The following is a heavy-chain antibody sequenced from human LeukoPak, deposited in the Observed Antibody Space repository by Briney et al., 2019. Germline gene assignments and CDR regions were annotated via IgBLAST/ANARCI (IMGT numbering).Heavy chain of an antibody. CDR1: GYTFTSCD. J-gene: IGHJ5*02. CDR3: ARGGAITIFGVVHYNWFDP. V-gene: IGHV1-8*01. D-gene: IGHD3-3*01. CDR2: MNPNSGNT. Sequence: ASVKVSCKASGYTFTSCDINWVRQATGQGLEWMGWMNPNSGNTGYAQKFQGRVTMTRNTSISTAYMELSSLRSDDTAVYYCARGGAITIFGVVHYNWFDPWGQGTLVTVSS.